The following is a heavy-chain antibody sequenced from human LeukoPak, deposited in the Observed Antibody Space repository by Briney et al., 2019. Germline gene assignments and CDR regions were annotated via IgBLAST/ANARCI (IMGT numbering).Heavy chain of an antibody. D-gene: IGHD3-10*01. CDR2: IYTSGST. J-gene: IGHJ5*02. CDR3: AKSSWSLFDP. Sequence: SETLSLTCTVSGGSISSGSYYWSWIRQPAGTGLEWIGRIYTSGSTNYNPSLKSRVTISVDASKNQFSLRLSSVTAADTAMYYCAKSSWSLFDPWGQGTLVTVSS. CDR1: GGSISSGSYY. V-gene: IGHV4-61*02.